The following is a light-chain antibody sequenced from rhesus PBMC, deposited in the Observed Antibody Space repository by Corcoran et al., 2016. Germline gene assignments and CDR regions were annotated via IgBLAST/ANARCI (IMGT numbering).Light chain of an antibody. J-gene: IGKJ2*01. Sequence: DIQMTQSPSSLSASVGDTVTITCRASQGISSYLAWYQQKPGKAPKLLIYKASTLQSGVPSRFSGSGSGTDFTLTISSLQPEDVATYYCQHGYGTPYSFGQGTKVEIK. CDR3: QHGYGTPYS. CDR1: QGISSY. V-gene: IGKV1-25*01. CDR2: KAS.